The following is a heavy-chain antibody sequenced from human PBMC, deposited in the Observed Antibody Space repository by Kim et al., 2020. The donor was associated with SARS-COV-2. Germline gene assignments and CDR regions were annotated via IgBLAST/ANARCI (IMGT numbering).Heavy chain of an antibody. J-gene: IGHJ4*02. Sequence: PPLRSRVTISVDTSKNQFSLELSSVTAADTAVYYCARGGVSLYEYYFDSWGQRTLVTVSS. V-gene: IGHV4-59*09. D-gene: IGHD3-16*01. CDR3: ARGGVSLYEYYFDS.